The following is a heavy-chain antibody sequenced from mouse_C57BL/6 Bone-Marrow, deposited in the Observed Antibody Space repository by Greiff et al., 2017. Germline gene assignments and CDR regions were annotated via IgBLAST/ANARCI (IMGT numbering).Heavy chain of an antibody. CDR3: ARSGYYYGSSSYAMDY. CDR1: GYTFTSYW. D-gene: IGHD1-1*01. Sequence: QVQLQQPGTELVKPGASVKLSCKASGYTFTSYWMHWVKQRPGQGLEWIGNINPSNGGTNYNEKFKSKATLTVDKSSSTAYMQLSSLTSEDSAVYYCARSGYYYGSSSYAMDYWGQGTSVNVSS. CDR2: INPSNGGT. J-gene: IGHJ4*01. V-gene: IGHV1-53*01.